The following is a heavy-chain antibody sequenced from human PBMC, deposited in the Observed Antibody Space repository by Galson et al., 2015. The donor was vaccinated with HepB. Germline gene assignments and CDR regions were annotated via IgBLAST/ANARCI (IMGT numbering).Heavy chain of an antibody. Sequence: SLRLSCAASGFTFNNYAMTWVRQAPGKGLEWVSAISGSGGNTYYADPVKGRFTISRDNSKNTLFLQMNSLRAEDTAVYYCAKDPGMGVVVIATYYFDYWGRGTLVTVSS. CDR2: ISGSGGNT. V-gene: IGHV3-23*01. CDR3: AKDPGMGVVVIATYYFDY. CDR1: GFTFNNYA. J-gene: IGHJ4*02. D-gene: IGHD2-21*01.